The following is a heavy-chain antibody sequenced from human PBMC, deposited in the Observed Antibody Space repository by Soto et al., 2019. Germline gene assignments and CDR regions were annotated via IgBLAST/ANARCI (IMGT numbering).Heavy chain of an antibody. D-gene: IGHD6-13*01. Sequence: SETLSLTCTVSGGSISSNYWTWIRQPPGKGLEWIGYVYNSGSTNYNPSLKSRVTISEDTSKSQFSLKVNSMTAADTAGYYCERYRREAVAGYTLDNWGQGILVTVSS. CDR3: ERYRREAVAGYTLDN. J-gene: IGHJ4*02. V-gene: IGHV4-59*01. CDR1: GGSISSNY. CDR2: VYNSGST.